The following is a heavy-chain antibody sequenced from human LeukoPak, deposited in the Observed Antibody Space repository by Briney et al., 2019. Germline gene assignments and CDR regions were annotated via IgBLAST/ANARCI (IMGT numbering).Heavy chain of an antibody. CDR1: GGTFSSYA. J-gene: IGHJ6*02. V-gene: IGHV1-2*02. CDR3: ARSSIGLDV. Sequence: ASMKVSCKASGGTFSSYAISWVRQAPGQGLEWMGWINPNSGGTNYAQKFQGRVTMTRDTSIGTAYMELSRLRSDDTAVYYCARSSIGLDVWGQGTTVTVSS. CDR2: INPNSGGT. D-gene: IGHD3-3*01.